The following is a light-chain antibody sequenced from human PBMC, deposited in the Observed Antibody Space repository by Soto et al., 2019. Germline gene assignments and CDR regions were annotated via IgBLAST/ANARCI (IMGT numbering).Light chain of an antibody. CDR3: QQYTYSPWT. V-gene: IGKV3-20*01. CDR1: QSVSSGD. Sequence: EVVLTQSPGTLSLSPGERATLSCRASQSVSSGDLGWYQQKPGQAPRLLIYGASSRATGIPDRFSGSGSGTDFTLTISRLEPEDFAVYFCQQYTYSPWTFGQGTKVEIK. CDR2: GAS. J-gene: IGKJ1*01.